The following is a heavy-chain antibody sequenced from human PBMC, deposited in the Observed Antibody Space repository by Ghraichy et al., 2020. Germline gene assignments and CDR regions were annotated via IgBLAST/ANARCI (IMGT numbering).Heavy chain of an antibody. Sequence: GGSMRLSCAASGVNFSSYGMSGVRQALGKELEWVSAISGSDGRTSYANSVKGRFTISRDNSKNTLYLQMNSLRAEDTAVYYCAKGGTFGVILSHFDYWGQVTLVTVAS. CDR1: GVNFSSYG. V-gene: IGHV3-23*01. D-gene: IGHD3-3*01. CDR3: AKGGTFGVILSHFDY. J-gene: IGHJ4*02. CDR2: ISGSDGRT.